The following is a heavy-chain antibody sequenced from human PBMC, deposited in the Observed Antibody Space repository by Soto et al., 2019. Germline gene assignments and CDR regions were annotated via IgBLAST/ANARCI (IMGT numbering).Heavy chain of an antibody. Sequence: QVQLMQSGAEVKKPGASVKVSCKASGDTFTDYYIHWVRQAPGQGLEWMGTVNPSGGHTTYAQHFLGRVTMTRDTSTSTLYMELTSLTSEDTAVYYCARGGHVVVVTAALDYWGQGTIVTVSS. CDR3: ARGGHVVVVTAALDY. V-gene: IGHV1-46*01. J-gene: IGHJ4*02. CDR2: VNPSGGHT. CDR1: GDTFTDYY. D-gene: IGHD2-21*02.